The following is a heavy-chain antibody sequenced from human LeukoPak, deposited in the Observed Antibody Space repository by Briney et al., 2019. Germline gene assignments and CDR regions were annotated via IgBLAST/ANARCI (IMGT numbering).Heavy chain of an antibody. Sequence: GRSLRLSCAASGFTFSSYEMNWVRQAPGKGLEWVSYISSSGSTIYYADSVKGRFTISRDNAKNSLYLQMNSLRAEDTAVYYCARDSAGSGSYVGYFEYWGQGTLVTVSS. J-gene: IGHJ4*02. CDR3: ARDSAGSGSYVGYFEY. D-gene: IGHD3-10*01. CDR1: GFTFSSYE. V-gene: IGHV3-48*03. CDR2: ISSSGSTI.